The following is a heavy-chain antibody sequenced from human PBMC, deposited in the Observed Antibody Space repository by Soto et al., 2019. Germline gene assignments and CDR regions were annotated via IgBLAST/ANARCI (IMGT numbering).Heavy chain of an antibody. D-gene: IGHD2-15*01. J-gene: IGHJ4*02. V-gene: IGHV4-34*01. CDR2: VNHSGSS. CDR1: GGSFSGYY. CDR3: ARGRLGELPRGYCSGGSGSVGKIYFDY. Sequence: QVQLQQWGAGLLKPSETLSLTCAVYGGSFSGYYWSWIRQPPGKGLEWIGEVNHSGSSNYNPSLKSRVTIAIDTSKTQFSLKLSSVTAADTAVYYCARGRLGELPRGYCSGGSGSVGKIYFDYWGQGTLVTVSS.